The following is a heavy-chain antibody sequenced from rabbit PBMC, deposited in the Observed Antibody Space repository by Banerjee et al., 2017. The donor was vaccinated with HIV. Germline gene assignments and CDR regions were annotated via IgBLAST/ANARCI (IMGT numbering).Heavy chain of an antibody. V-gene: IGHV1S45*01. CDR1: GFSFSNGYV. CDR3: ARDLAGVIGWNFDL. Sequence: QEQLEESGGDLVKPEGSLTITCTASGFSFSNGYVMCWVRQAPGKGLEWIACINSGSSGDTYYATWAKGRFTISRTSSTTVALQMTSLTAADTATYFCARDLAGVIGWNFDLWGPGTLVTVS. D-gene: IGHD4-1*01. J-gene: IGHJ4*01. CDR2: INSGSSGDT.